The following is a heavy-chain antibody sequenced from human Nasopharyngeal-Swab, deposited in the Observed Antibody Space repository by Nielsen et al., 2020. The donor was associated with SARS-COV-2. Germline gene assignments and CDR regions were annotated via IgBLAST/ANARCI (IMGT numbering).Heavy chain of an antibody. V-gene: IGHV4-4*02. D-gene: IGHD2-21*02. CDR2: IYHSGST. CDR3: ARDLNDCGGDCGGYDYYYYGMDV. J-gene: IGHJ6*02. Sequence: RQPPGKGLEWIGEIYHSGSTNYNPSLKSRVTISVDKSKNQFSLKLSSVTAADTAVYYCARDLNDCGGDCGGYDYYYYGMDVWGQGTTVTVSS.